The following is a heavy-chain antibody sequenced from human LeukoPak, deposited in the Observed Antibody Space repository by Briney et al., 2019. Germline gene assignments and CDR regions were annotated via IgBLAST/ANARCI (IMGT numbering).Heavy chain of an antibody. V-gene: IGHV1-8*03. D-gene: IGHD5-12*01. J-gene: IGHJ6*03. CDR2: MNPNSGNT. CDR1: GYTFTSYD. Sequence: PGASVKVSCKASGYTFTSYDINWVRQATGQGLEWMGWMNPNSGNTGYAQKFQGRVTITRNTSISTAYMELSSLRSEDTAVYYCARGAPIVATIEDYYYYYMDVWGKGTTVTVSS. CDR3: ARGAPIVATIEDYYYYYMDV.